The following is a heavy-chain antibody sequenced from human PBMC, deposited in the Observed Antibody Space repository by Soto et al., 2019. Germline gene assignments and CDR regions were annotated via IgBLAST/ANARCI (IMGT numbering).Heavy chain of an antibody. CDR1: GGSISSGGYS. D-gene: IGHD4-17*01. Sequence: QLQLQESGSGLVKPSQTLSLTCAVSGGSISSGGYSWSWIRQPPGKGLEWIGYIYHRGSTYYNPSLKSRVTISVDRSKNQFSLKLSSVTASDTAVYYCARAHTVTTPSLIDIWGQGTMVTVSS. CDR3: ARAHTVTTPSLIDI. V-gene: IGHV4-30-2*01. J-gene: IGHJ3*02. CDR2: IYHRGST.